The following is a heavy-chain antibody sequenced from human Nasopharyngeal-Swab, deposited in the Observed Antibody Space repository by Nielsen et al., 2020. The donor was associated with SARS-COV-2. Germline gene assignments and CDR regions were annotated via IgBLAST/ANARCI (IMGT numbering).Heavy chain of an antibody. V-gene: IGHV1-8*01. CDR2: MNPNSGNT. D-gene: IGHD5-24*01. J-gene: IGHJ4*02. Sequence: WVRQAPGQGLEWMGWMNPNSGNTGYAQKFQGRVTMTRDTSTSTVYMELSSLRSEDTAVYYCARAFRDGYNYGYWGQGTLVTVSS. CDR3: ARAFRDGYNYGY.